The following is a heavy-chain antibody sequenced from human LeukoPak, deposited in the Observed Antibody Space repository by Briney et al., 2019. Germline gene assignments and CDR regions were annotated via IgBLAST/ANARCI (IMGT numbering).Heavy chain of an antibody. J-gene: IGHJ2*01. Sequence: SETLSLTCSVSGYSISSGYYWGWIRQPPGKGLEWIGSIYHSGSTYYNPSLKSRVTISVDTSKNQLSVKLGSVTAADTAVYYCAGPLHYGSGSSWYFDLWGRGTMVTVSS. D-gene: IGHD3-10*01. CDR2: IYHSGST. V-gene: IGHV4-38-2*02. CDR3: AGPLHYGSGSSWYFDL. CDR1: GYSISSGYY.